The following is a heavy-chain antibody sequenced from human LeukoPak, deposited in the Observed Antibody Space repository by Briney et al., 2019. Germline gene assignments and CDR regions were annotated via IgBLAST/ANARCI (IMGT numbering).Heavy chain of an antibody. CDR2: IYYSGST. J-gene: IGHJ4*02. Sequence: SETLSLTCTVSGGSISSYYWSWIRQPPGKGLEWIGYIYYSGSTNYNPSLKSRVTISVDTSKNQFSLKLSSVTAADMAVYYCARLFSSSGWPIDYWGQGTLVTVSS. CDR1: GGSISSYY. CDR3: ARLFSSSGWPIDY. D-gene: IGHD6-19*01. V-gene: IGHV4-59*01.